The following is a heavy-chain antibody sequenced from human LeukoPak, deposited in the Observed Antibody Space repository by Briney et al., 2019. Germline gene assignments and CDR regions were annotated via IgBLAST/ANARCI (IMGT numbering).Heavy chain of an antibody. CDR3: ARGLWFGDENPPYFDY. J-gene: IGHJ4*02. V-gene: IGHV4-39*07. CDR2: IYYSGST. Sequence: SETLSLTCTVTGGSISSTSYYWGWIRQPPGKGLEWIGSIYYSGSTNYNPSLKSRVTISVDTSRNQSSLKLSSVTAADTAVYYCARGLWFGDENPPYFDYWGQGILVTVSS. CDR1: GGSISSTSYY. D-gene: IGHD3-10*01.